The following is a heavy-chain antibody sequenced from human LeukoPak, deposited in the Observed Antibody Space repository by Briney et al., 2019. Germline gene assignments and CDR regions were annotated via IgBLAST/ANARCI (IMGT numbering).Heavy chain of an antibody. CDR1: GGSFSGYY. V-gene: IGHV4-34*01. Sequence: PSETLSLTCAVYGGSFSGYYWSWIRQPPGKGLEWIGEINHSGSTNYNPSLKSRVTISVDTSKNQFSLKLSSVTAADTAVYYCARSSSGWYDYDIYWGQGTLGTVSS. CDR2: INHSGST. CDR3: ARSSSGWYDYDIY. J-gene: IGHJ4*02. D-gene: IGHD6-19*01.